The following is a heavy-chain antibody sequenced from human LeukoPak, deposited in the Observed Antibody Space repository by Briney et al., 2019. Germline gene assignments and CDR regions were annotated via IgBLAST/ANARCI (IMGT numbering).Heavy chain of an antibody. V-gene: IGHV3-23*01. J-gene: IGHJ3*02. D-gene: IGHD3-22*01. CDR1: GFTFSSYA. CDR3: AKAYYDSSGYYYDDAFDI. Sequence: PGGSLRLSCAASGFTFSSYAMSWVCQAPGKGLEWVSAISGSGGSTYYADSVKGRFTISRDNSKNTLYLQMNSLRAEDTAVYYCAKAYYDSSGYYYDDAFDIWGQGTMVTVSS. CDR2: ISGSGGST.